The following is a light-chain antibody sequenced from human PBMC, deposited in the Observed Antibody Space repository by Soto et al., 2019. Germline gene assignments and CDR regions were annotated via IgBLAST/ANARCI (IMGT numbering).Light chain of an antibody. CDR1: SSDVGGYNY. CDR2: EVS. Sequence: QSALTQPASVSGSPGQSITISCTGTSSDVGGYNYVSWYQQHPGKAPKVMIYEVSNRPSGISNRFSGSKSGNTASLTISGLQAEDEADYYCSSYTISSTYVFGIGTKLTVL. V-gene: IGLV2-14*01. J-gene: IGLJ1*01. CDR3: SSYTISSTYV.